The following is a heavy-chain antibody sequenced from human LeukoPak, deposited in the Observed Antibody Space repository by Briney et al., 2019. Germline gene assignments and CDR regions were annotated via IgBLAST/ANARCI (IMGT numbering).Heavy chain of an antibody. V-gene: IGHV4-4*07. CDR2: VYPGGST. J-gene: IGHJ4*02. CDR1: GASFNYYY. D-gene: IGHD2-21*01. Sequence: KPSETLSLTCNVSGASFNYYYWSWIRQPAGKGLEWIGRVYPGGSTNYNPSLKSHVMMSLDKANNQFSLRLSSVTAADTAIYYCARDHCDDAACYPFDRWGQGALVTVSS. CDR3: ARDHCDDAACYPFDR.